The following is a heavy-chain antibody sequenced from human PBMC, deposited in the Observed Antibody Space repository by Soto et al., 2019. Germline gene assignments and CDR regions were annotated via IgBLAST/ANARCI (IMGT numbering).Heavy chain of an antibody. D-gene: IGHD3-10*01. Sequence: QVQLQESGPGLVKPSQTLSLTCTVSGGSISSGGYYWSWIRQHPGKGLEWIGYIYYSGSTYYNPSLKSRVTISVDTSKNQFSLKLSSVTAADTAVYYCATTSILLWFGELPNNTPYFDYWGQGTLVTVSS. CDR1: GGSISSGGYY. CDR3: ATTSILLWFGELPNNTPYFDY. CDR2: IYYSGST. V-gene: IGHV4-31*03. J-gene: IGHJ4*02.